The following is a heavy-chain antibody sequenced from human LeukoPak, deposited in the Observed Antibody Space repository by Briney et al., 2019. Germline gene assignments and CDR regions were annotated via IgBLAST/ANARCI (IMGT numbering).Heavy chain of an antibody. D-gene: IGHD6-13*01. CDR1: GGTFSSYA. Sequence: ASVKVSCKASGGTFSSYAISWVRQAPGQGLEWMGRIIPILGIANYAQKFQGRVTITADKSTSTAYMELSSLRSEDTAVYYCARDEALRIAAVGSFDYWGQGTLVTVSS. V-gene: IGHV1-69*04. CDR3: ARDEALRIAAVGSFDY. CDR2: IIPILGIA. J-gene: IGHJ4*02.